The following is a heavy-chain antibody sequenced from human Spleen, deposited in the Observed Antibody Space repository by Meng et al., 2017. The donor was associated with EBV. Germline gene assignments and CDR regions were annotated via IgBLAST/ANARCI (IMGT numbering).Heavy chain of an antibody. CDR2: ISASNGRT. V-gene: IGHV1-18*01. CDR1: GYTFSSFG. D-gene: IGHD2-21*02. Sequence: QVQMVQDGGGVRRPGTSVKVACKASGYTFSSFGISWVRQAPGQGLEWMGLISASNGRTIHAQKVEGRVTMTTDRSTTTAYMELRSLRSDDTAVYYCARDPAHCGADCHSPFDYWGQGTLVTVSS. CDR3: ARDPAHCGADCHSPFDY. J-gene: IGHJ4*02.